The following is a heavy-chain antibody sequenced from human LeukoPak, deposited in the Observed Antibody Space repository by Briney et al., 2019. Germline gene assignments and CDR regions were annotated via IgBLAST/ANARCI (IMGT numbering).Heavy chain of an antibody. J-gene: IGHJ4*02. Sequence: GESLKISCKCSGYSFTTYWIAWVRQMPGKGLEWMGSIYPGDSDTKYSPSFQGQVTILADKSITTAYLQWSSLKASDTAMYYCAVNYGTSAYSYDYWGQGILVTVSS. V-gene: IGHV5-51*01. CDR1: GYSFTTYW. CDR3: AVNYGTSAYSYDY. D-gene: IGHD3-22*01. CDR2: IYPGDSDT.